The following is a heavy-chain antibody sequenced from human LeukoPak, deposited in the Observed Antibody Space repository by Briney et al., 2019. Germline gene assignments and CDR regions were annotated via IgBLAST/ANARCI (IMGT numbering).Heavy chain of an antibody. CDR1: GFSFSSYA. D-gene: IGHD4-17*01. CDR2: ISYDGSNK. CDR3: ARDVYGDSPYYYYYGRDV. J-gene: IGHJ6*02. Sequence: GSLRLSCAASGFSFSSYAMHWVRQAPGKGLEWVAVISYDGSNKYYADSVKGRFTISRDNSKNTLYLQMNSLRAEDTAVYYCARDVYGDSPYYYYYGRDVWRQGTTVTV. V-gene: IGHV3-30-3*01.